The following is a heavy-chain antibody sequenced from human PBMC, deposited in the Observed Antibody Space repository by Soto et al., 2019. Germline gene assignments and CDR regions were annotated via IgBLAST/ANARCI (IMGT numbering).Heavy chain of an antibody. CDR1: GGSISSGGYY. V-gene: IGHV4-31*03. CDR2: IYYSGST. Sequence: SETLSLTCTVSGGSISSGGYYWSWIRQHPGKGLEWIGYIYYSGSTYYNPSLKSRVTISVDTPKNQLSLKLSPVAAADTAGYYCARERVGGSGSNFDIWGQGTMVTVSS. D-gene: IGHD1-1*01. CDR3: ARERVGGSGSNFDI. J-gene: IGHJ3*02.